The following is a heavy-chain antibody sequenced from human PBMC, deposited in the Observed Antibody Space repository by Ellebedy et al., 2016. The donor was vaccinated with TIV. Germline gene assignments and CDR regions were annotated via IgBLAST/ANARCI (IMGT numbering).Heavy chain of an antibody. J-gene: IGHJ4*02. CDR1: GFTFISYG. CDR3: AKAKGYSGSYPHDL. Sequence: PGGSLRLSCAASGFTFISYGMHWVRQAPGKGSELVAVISFDGSTPYYADFVQGRFNISRDNPKSTLYLEMNNLRIEDTAMYYCAKAKGYSGSYPHDLWGRGTLVTVSS. CDR2: ISFDGSTP. V-gene: IGHV3-30*18. D-gene: IGHD1-26*01.